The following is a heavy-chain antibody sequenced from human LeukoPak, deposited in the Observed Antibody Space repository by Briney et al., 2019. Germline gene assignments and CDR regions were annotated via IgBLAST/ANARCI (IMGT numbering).Heavy chain of an antibody. CDR2: IGTAGDT. D-gene: IGHD1-26*01. Sequence: GRSLRLSCAASGFTFSRYDMHWVRQPTGKGLEWVSIIGTAGDTYYPGSVKGRFTISRENAKNSLYLQMNSLRAGDTAVYYCARGQPGWGLDHWGQGTLVTVSS. CDR3: ARGQPGWGLDH. CDR1: GFTFSRYD. J-gene: IGHJ4*02. V-gene: IGHV3-13*04.